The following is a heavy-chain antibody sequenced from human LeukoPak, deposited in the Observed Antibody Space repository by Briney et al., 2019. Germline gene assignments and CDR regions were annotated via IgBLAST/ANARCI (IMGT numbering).Heavy chain of an antibody. CDR3: ARREYCSGGSCYRGDFDY. D-gene: IGHD2-15*01. V-gene: IGHV4-39*01. Sequence: PSETLSLTYTVSVGSISSSSYYWGWIRQPPGKGLEWIGSIYYSGSTYYNPSLKSRVTISVDTSKNQFSLKLSSVTAADTAVYYCARREYCSGGSCYRGDFDYWGQGTLVTVSS. CDR2: IYYSGST. J-gene: IGHJ4*02. CDR1: VGSISSSSYY.